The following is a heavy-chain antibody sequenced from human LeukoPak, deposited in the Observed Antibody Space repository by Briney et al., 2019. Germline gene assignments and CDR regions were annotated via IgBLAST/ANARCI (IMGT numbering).Heavy chain of an antibody. CDR1: GFTFSSYS. D-gene: IGHD4-17*01. CDR3: ARDTSYGDPGY. CDR2: ISSSSSYI. J-gene: IGHJ4*02. Sequence: GGSLRLSCAASGFTFSSYSMNWVRQAPGKGLDWVSSISSSSSYIYYADSVKGRFTISRDNAKNSLYLQMNSLRAEDTAVYYCARDTSYGDPGYWGQGTLVTVSS. V-gene: IGHV3-21*01.